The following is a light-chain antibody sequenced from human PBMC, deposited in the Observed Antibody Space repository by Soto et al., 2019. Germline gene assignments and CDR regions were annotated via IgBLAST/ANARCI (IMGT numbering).Light chain of an antibody. V-gene: IGLV2-8*01. CDR1: SSHVGGYNY. CDR2: EVN. Sequence: QSALTQPPSASGSPGQSGAISCTGTSSHVGGYNYVSWYQQHPGKAPKLMISEVNKRPSGVPDRCSGSKSGNTASLTVSGLQAEDEADYYCSSYAGSSNVFGTGTKLTVL. CDR3: SSYAGSSNV. J-gene: IGLJ1*01.